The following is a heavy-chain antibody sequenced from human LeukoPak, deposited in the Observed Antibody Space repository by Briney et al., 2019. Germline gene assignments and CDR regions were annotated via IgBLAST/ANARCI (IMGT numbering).Heavy chain of an antibody. Sequence: GRSLRLSCAASGFTFSTYAMHWVRQAPGKGLEWVAATSYDGSNKYNADSVKGRFTISRDNSNRTLYLQMNSLRTEDTAVYYCARVVSSGWSLPLDYWGQGTLVTVSS. CDR3: ARVVSSGWSLPLDY. D-gene: IGHD6-19*01. CDR1: GFTFSTYA. CDR2: TSYDGSNK. V-gene: IGHV3-30-3*01. J-gene: IGHJ4*02.